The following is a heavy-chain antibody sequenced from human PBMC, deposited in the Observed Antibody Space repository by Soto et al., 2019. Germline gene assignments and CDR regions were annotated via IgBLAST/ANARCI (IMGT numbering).Heavy chain of an antibody. CDR2: INPSGGST. Sequence: GASVKVSCKASGYTFTSYYMHWVRQAPGQGLEWMGIINPSGGSTSYTQKFQGRVTMTRDTSTSTVYMELSSLRSEDTAVYYCASFSSWYGNYYYGMDVWGQGTTVTVS. CDR3: ASFSSWYGNYYYGMDV. J-gene: IGHJ6*02. CDR1: GYTFTSYY. D-gene: IGHD6-13*01. V-gene: IGHV1-46*01.